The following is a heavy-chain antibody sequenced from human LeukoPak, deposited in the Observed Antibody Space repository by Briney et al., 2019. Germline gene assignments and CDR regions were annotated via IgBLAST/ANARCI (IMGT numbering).Heavy chain of an antibody. CDR3: AKGSSSSWYSVEY. CDR1: GFTFSSYE. D-gene: IGHD6-13*01. V-gene: IGHV3-48*03. Sequence: GGSLRLSCAASGFTFSSYEMNWVRQAPGKGLEWVSYISSSGSTIYYADSVKGRFTLSRDNSKNTLYLQMNSLRAEDTAVYYCAKGSSSSWYSVEYWGQGTLVTVSS. J-gene: IGHJ4*02. CDR2: ISSSGSTI.